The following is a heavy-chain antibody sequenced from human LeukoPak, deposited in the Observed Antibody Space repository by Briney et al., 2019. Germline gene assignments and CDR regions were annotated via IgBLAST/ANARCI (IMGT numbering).Heavy chain of an antibody. V-gene: IGHV3-30*18. CDR2: ISYDGSNK. CDR3: AKDRASSGWLKSYYYGMDV. D-gene: IGHD6-19*01. Sequence: GRSLRLSCAASGFTFSSYGMHWVRQAPGKGLEWVAVISYDGSNKYYADSVKGRFTISRDNSKNTLYLQMNSLRAGDTAVYYCAKDRASSGWLKSYYYGMDVWGQGTTVTVSS. J-gene: IGHJ6*02. CDR1: GFTFSSYG.